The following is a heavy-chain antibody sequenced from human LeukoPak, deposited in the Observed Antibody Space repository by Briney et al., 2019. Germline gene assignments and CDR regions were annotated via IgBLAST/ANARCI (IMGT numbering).Heavy chain of an antibody. J-gene: IGHJ3*01. CDR1: GYTFTGYY. V-gene: IGHV1-18*04. CDR3: ARAGYCGDGGCRGGSAFDV. CDR2: ISGYTGDT. D-gene: IGHD2-15*01. Sequence: GASVKVSCKASGYTFTGYYMHWVRQAPGQGLEWMGWISGYTGDTKYAQILQGRFTVTTDTSTNTAYMELRSLTHDDTAVYYCARAGYCGDGGCRGGSAFDVWGQGTMVTVSS.